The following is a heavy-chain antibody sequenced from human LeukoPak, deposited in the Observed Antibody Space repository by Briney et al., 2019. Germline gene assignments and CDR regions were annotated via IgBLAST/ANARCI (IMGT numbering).Heavy chain of an antibody. CDR1: GFTFSSYG. CDR3: AKEGHGSSLDY. CDR2: ISYDGSNK. Sequence: GRSLRLSCAASGFTFSSYGMHWVRQAPGKGLEWVAVISYDGSNKYYADSVKGRFTISRDNSKNTLYLQMNSLRAGDTAVYYCAKEGHGSSLDYWGQGTLVTVSS. J-gene: IGHJ4*02. V-gene: IGHV3-30*18. D-gene: IGHD6-13*01.